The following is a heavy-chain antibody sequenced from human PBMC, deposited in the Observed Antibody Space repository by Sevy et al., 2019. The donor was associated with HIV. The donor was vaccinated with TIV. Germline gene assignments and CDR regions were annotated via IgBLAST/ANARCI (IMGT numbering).Heavy chain of an antibody. Sequence: GGSLRLSCAASGFTFDDYAMHWVRQAPGKGLEWVSGISWNSGSIGYADSVEGRFTISRDNAKNSLYLQMNSLRAEDTALYYCAKGSYGGNSGMVDYWGQGTLVTVSS. CDR3: AKGSYGGNSGMVDY. J-gene: IGHJ4*02. V-gene: IGHV3-9*01. CDR1: GFTFDDYA. CDR2: ISWNSGSI. D-gene: IGHD4-17*01.